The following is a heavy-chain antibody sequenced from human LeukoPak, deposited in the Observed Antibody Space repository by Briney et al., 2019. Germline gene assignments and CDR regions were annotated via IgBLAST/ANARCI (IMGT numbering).Heavy chain of an antibody. V-gene: IGHV4-34*01. J-gene: IGHJ6*03. D-gene: IGHD4-11*01. CDR3: ARGRPTVSDYYYYYYYMDV. CDR1: GGSFSGYY. Sequence: SETLSLTCAVYGGSFSGYYWSWIRQPPGKGLEWIGEVNLSGSTNYNPSLKSRVTISVDTSKNQFSLKLSSVTAADTAVYYCARGRPTVSDYYYYYYYMDVWGKGTTVTVSS. CDR2: VNLSGST.